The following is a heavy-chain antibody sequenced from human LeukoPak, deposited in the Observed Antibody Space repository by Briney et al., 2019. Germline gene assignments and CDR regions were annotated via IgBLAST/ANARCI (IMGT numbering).Heavy chain of an antibody. CDR2: FDGNGPNT. V-gene: IGHV3-21*01. CDR1: GFTVSSFA. J-gene: IGHJ4*02. D-gene: IGHD6-19*01. Sequence: GGSLRFSCAASGFTVSSFAMTWVRQAPGKGLEWVSGFDGNGPNTYYADSVKGRFTISRDNAKNSLYLQMNSLRAEDTAVYYCARDVEVAGGFDYWGQGTLVTVSS. CDR3: ARDVEVAGGFDY.